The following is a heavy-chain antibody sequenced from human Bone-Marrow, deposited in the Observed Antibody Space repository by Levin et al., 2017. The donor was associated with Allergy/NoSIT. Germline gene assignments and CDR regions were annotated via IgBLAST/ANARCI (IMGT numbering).Heavy chain of an antibody. CDR2: ISSDGTKT. CDR3: ASEYYGLWTWYYYDP. D-gene: IGHD3/OR15-3a*01. J-gene: IGHJ5*02. V-gene: IGHV3-74*01. Sequence: GGSLRLSCTASGFAFSTYWMHWVRQVPGKGLAWVSRISSDGTKTDYVGSVRGRFTISRDNAKNTLYLQMASLRAEDTAVYYCASEYYGLWTWYYYDPWGPGSLVTVSS. CDR1: GFAFSTYW.